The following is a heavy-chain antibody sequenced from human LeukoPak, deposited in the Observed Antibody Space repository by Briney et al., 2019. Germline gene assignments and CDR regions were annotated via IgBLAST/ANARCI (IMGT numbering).Heavy chain of an antibody. D-gene: IGHD2-15*01. CDR2: ISGSGGST. Sequence: GGSLGLSCAASGFTFSSYAMSWVRQAPGKGLEWVSAISGSGGSTYYADSVKGRFTISRDNSKNTLYLQMNSLRAEDTAVYYCAKDGYCSGGSCYSAAFGYWGQGTLVTVSS. CDR3: AKDGYCSGGSCYSAAFGY. CDR1: GFTFSSYA. J-gene: IGHJ4*02. V-gene: IGHV3-23*01.